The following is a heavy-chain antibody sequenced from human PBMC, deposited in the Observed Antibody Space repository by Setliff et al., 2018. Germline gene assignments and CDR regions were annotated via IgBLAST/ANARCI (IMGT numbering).Heavy chain of an antibody. Sequence: GESLKISCVASGFTFSRYWMSWVRQAPGKGLEWVANIKEDGSEKYYMDSVKGRFTMSRDNAKNSLYLQMNSLRAEDTAVYYCVMGSGALGHYWGQGTLVTVSS. CDR3: VMGSGALGHY. J-gene: IGHJ4*02. CDR1: GFTFSRYW. D-gene: IGHD3-10*01. V-gene: IGHV3-7*01. CDR2: IKEDGSEK.